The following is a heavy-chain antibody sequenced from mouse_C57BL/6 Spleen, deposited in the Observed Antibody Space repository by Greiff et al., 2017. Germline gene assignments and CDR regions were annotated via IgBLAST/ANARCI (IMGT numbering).Heavy chain of an antibody. CDR2: IYTGRGGT. J-gene: IGHJ4*01. V-gene: IGHV1-54*01. CDR3: SSTRDDYYGAMDD. Sequence: VQLKQSGAELVRPGASVKVSCKASGYAFTSYLIEWVKQRPGQGLEWIGEIYTGRGGTNYNEKFKVKATLTVDKYTSTTYLQISILTSEDSAVYFCSSTRDDYYGAMDDWGQGTSLTVSS. D-gene: IGHD1-1*01. CDR1: GYAFTSYL.